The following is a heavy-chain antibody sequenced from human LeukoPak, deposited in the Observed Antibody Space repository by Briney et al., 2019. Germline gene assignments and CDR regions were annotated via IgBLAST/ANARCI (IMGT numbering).Heavy chain of an antibody. CDR2: ISGSGGST. J-gene: IGHJ4*02. D-gene: IGHD3-9*01. CDR3: AKQLSVLRYFDWKLDY. V-gene: IGHV3-23*01. CDR1: GFTFSSYA. Sequence: PGGSLRLSCAASGFTFSSYAMSWVRQAPGKGLEWVSAISGSGGSTYYPDSVKGRFTISRDNSKNTLYLQMNSLRAECTAVYYCAKQLSVLRYFDWKLDYWGQRTLVTVSS.